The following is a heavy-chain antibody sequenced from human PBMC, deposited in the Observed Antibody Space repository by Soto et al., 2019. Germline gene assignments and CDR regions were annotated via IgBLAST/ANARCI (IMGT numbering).Heavy chain of an antibody. V-gene: IGHV5-51*01. CDR1: GYTFRDYW. J-gene: IGHJ4*02. D-gene: IGHD4-17*01. CDR3: ARPVPTTVFDGNFFVY. Sequence: PGESLKISCKGSGYTFRDYWIGWVRQMPGKGLEWMGIIFPGDSDTRYSPSFQGPSFQGQVTISADKSASTAYLECTSLKASDTAIYYCARPVPTTVFDGNFFVYWGQGTQVTVSS. CDR2: IFPGDSDT.